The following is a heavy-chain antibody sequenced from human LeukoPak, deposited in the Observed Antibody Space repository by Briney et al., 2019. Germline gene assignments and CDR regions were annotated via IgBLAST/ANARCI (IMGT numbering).Heavy chain of an antibody. V-gene: IGHV4-39*01. CDR1: GGSISSSSYY. CDR3: ARRPEWELPRPFDY. J-gene: IGHJ4*02. CDR2: IYYSGST. D-gene: IGHD1-26*01. Sequence: SETLSLTCTVPGGSISSSSYYWGWIRQPPGKGLEWIGSIYYSGSTYYNPSLKSRVTISVDTSKNQFSPKLSSVTAADTAVYYCARRPEWELPRPFDYWGQGTLVTVSS.